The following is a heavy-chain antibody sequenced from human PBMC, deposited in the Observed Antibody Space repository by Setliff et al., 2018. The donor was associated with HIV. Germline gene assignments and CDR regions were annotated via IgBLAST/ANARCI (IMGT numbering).Heavy chain of an antibody. D-gene: IGHD3-22*01. J-gene: IGHJ3*02. CDR2: IHYTGNT. CDR3: ARHWNYDTGLDPFDI. V-gene: IGHV4-59*08. CDR1: GASISSYY. Sequence: SETLSLTCTVSGASISSYYWSWIRQPPGKGLGWIGFIHYTGNTNYNPSLKSRVTMSTDTSKNQLSLKLNSVTAADTAVYYCARHWNYDTGLDPFDIWGQGTMVTVS.